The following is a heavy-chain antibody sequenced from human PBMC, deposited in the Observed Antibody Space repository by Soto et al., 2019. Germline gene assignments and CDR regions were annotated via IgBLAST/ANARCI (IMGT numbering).Heavy chain of an antibody. V-gene: IGHV4-34*01. CDR3: ARTPVTKALGDY. D-gene: IGHD4-17*01. CDR1: GGSFSGYY. Sequence: SETLSLTCAVYGGSFSGYYWSGIHQPPGKGLEWIGEINQRGSTNYNPSRKSRVTISVDTSKNQFSLKLSSVTAADTAVYYCARTPVTKALGDYWGKGTLVTVCS. J-gene: IGHJ4*02. CDR2: INQRGST.